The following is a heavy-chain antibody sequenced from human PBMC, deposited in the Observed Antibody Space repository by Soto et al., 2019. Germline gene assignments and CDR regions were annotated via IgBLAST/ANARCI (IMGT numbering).Heavy chain of an antibody. Sequence: PGVALRLSCAASGFTFSGFGMHWVRQAPGKGLEWVAIIWYDGSDKYYADSVKGRFTISRDNSKNTLYLQMNSLRAEDTAVYHCAFGNLSYYFDYWGKGTPVTVSX. J-gene: IGHJ4*02. CDR1: GFTFSGFG. D-gene: IGHD3-16*01. CDR3: AFGNLSYYFDY. V-gene: IGHV3-33*01. CDR2: IWYDGSDK.